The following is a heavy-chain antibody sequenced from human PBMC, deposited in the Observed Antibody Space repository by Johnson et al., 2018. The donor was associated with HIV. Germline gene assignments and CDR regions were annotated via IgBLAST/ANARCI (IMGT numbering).Heavy chain of an antibody. CDR1: GFTFSTYG. CDR3: AKTLSPYYYDSSGYYQSYDSFDI. Sequence: QVQLVESGGGVVQPGRSLRLSCVASGFTFSTYGMHWVRQAPGKGLEWVAVIWYDGSNKFYVDSVKGRSTISRDNSKNTLYLQMNSLRPEDTAVYYRAKTLSPYYYDSSGYYQSYDSFDIWGQGTMVSVSS. CDR2: IWYDGSNK. D-gene: IGHD3-22*01. V-gene: IGHV3-33*06. J-gene: IGHJ3*02.